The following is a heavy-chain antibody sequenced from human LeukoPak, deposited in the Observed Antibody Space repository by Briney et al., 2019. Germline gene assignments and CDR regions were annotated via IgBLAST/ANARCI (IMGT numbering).Heavy chain of an antibody. CDR3: ARDPGLMDVRGAFDI. V-gene: IGHV3-53*01. CDR2: IYSGGST. J-gene: IGHJ3*02. CDR1: GFTVSSNY. Sequence: PGGSLRLSCAASGFTVSSNYMSWVRQAPGKGLEWVSVIYSGGSTYYADSVKGRFTISIDNSKNTLYLQMNSLRAEDTAVYYCARDPGLMDVRGAFDIWGQGTMVTVSS. D-gene: IGHD2-8*01.